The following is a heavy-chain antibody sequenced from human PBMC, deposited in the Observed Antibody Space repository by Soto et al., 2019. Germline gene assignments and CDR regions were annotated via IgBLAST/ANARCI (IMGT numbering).Heavy chain of an antibody. CDR2: ISAYNGNT. D-gene: IGHD5-18*01. CDR3: ARASGYSYGYYYYGMDV. J-gene: IGHJ6*02. CDR1: GYTFTSYG. Sequence: GASVKVSCKASGYTFTSYGISWVRQAPGQGLEWMGWISAYNGNTNYAQKLQGRVTMTTDTSTSTAYMELRSLGSDDTAVYYCARASGYSYGYYYYGMDVWGQGTTVTVSS. V-gene: IGHV1-18*04.